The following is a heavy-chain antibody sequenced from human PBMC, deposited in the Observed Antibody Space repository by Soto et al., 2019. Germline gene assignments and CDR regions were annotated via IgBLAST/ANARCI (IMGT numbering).Heavy chain of an antibody. D-gene: IGHD5-12*01. Sequence: XGTLSLTCDVSGASFSNNNWWSWVRQPPGEGLEWIGEMHHIGHTNYNPSLKSRVTMSVDTSKNQFFLKLNSVTAADTAVYYCTKNSAYALDYWGQGILVTVSS. CDR2: MHHIGHT. CDR1: GASFSNNNW. J-gene: IGHJ4*02. CDR3: TKNSAYALDY. V-gene: IGHV4-4*02.